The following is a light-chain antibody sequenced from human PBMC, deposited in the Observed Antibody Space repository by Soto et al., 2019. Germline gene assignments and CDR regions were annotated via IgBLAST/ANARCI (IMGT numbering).Light chain of an antibody. J-gene: IGKJ1*01. CDR3: QKYNNWTRT. V-gene: IGKV3-15*01. Sequence: TLSVSPGERATLSCRASQSVSSNLAWYQQKPGQAPRLLIYGASTRATGIPARFSGSGSGTEFTLTISSLQSEDFAVYYCQKYNNWTRTFGQGTKVDIK. CDR2: GAS. CDR1: QSVSSN.